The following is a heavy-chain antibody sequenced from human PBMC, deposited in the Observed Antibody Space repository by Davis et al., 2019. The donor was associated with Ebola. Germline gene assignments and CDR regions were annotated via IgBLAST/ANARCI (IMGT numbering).Heavy chain of an antibody. D-gene: IGHD2-2*01. CDR2: INPSGGST. Sequence: AASVKVSCKASEYTFTSYCMHWVRQAPGQGLEWMGIINPSGGSTGFAQKFQGRLTMSRDTSASTVYMELSSLRSEDTAVYYCARRYCSSTSCLNNWFDPWGQGTLVTVSS. J-gene: IGHJ5*02. CDR3: ARRYCSSTSCLNNWFDP. CDR1: EYTFTSYC. V-gene: IGHV1-46*01.